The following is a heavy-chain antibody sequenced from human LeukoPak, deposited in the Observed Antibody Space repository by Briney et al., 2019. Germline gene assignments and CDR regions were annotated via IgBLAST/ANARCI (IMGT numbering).Heavy chain of an antibody. D-gene: IGHD2-8*01. V-gene: IGHV3-21*01. CDR3: AREISPYCTNGVCPTDY. CDR2: ISSSSSYI. J-gene: IGHJ4*02. Sequence: KTGGSLRLSCAASGFTFSSYSMNWVRQAPGKGLEWVSSISSSSSYIYYADSVKGRFTISRDNSKNSLYLQMNSLRAEDTAVYYCAREISPYCTNGVCPTDYWGQGTLVTVSS. CDR1: GFTFSSYS.